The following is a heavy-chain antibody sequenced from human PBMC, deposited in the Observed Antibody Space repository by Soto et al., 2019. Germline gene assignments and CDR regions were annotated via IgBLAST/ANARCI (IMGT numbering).Heavy chain of an antibody. CDR1: GFTFSDYY. J-gene: IGHJ6*03. V-gene: IGHV3-11*04. D-gene: IGHD6-6*01. CDR2: ISSSGSTI. Sequence: PGGSLRLSCAASGFTFSDYYMSWIRQAPGKGLEWVSYISSSGSTIYYADSVKGRFTISRDNAKNSLYLQMNSLRAEDTAVYYYARDHIAARLLEYYCCYYMDVWGKGTTVTVSS. CDR3: ARDHIAARLLEYYCCYYMDV.